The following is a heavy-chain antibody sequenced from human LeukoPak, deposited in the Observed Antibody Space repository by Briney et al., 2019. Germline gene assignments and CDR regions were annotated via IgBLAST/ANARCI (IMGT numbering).Heavy chain of an antibody. Sequence: ASVKVSCKASGYTFTSDDINWVRQATGQGLEWMGWMNANSGNTGYAQKFQGRVTMTRNTSISTAYMELSSLRSEDTAVYYCARGVIRLDSSSGDFDYWGQGTLVTVSS. V-gene: IGHV1-8*01. J-gene: IGHJ4*02. CDR2: MNANSGNT. D-gene: IGHD6-13*01. CDR1: GYTFTSDD. CDR3: ARGVIRLDSSSGDFDY.